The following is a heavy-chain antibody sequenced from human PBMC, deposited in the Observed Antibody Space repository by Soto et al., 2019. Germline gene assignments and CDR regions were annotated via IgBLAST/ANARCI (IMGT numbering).Heavy chain of an antibody. D-gene: IGHD2-2*01. J-gene: IGHJ6*02. V-gene: IGHV3-30*18. Sequence: HPGGSLRLSCAASGFTFSSYGMHWVRQAPGKGLEWVAVISYDGSNKYYADSVKGRFTISRDNSKNTLYLQMNSLRAEDTAVYYCAKDNCSSTSCYRYYYYGMDVWGQGTTVTVSS. CDR1: GFTFSSYG. CDR3: AKDNCSSTSCYRYYYYGMDV. CDR2: ISYDGSNK.